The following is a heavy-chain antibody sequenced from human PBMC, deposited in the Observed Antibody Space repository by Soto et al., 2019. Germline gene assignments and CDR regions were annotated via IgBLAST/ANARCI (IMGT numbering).Heavy chain of an antibody. D-gene: IGHD4-17*01. V-gene: IGHV3-33*01. J-gene: IGHJ4*02. CDR3: ARDRRLRRDDYDPYGESFDY. CDR1: RFTFTTYV. CDR2: IWYDGGNK. Sequence: QVQLVESGGGVVQPGRSLRLSCTASRFTFTTYVMHWVRQAPGKGLEWVAVIWYDGGNKYYADSVKGRFTISRDNSKNTLYLQMNSLRAEDTAVYYCARDRRLRRDDYDPYGESFDYWGQGTLVTVSS.